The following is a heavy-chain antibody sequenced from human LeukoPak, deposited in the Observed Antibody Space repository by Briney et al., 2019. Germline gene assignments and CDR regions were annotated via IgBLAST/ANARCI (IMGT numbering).Heavy chain of an antibody. CDR2: ISYDGSNK. Sequence: GGSLRLSCAASGFTFSSYAMHGVRQAPGKGLEGVAVISYDGSNKYYADSVKGRFTISRDNSKNTLYLQMNSLRAEDTAVYYCARGYPYSGYDQGDAFDIWGQGTMVAVSS. D-gene: IGHD5-12*01. CDR3: ARGYPYSGYDQGDAFDI. V-gene: IGHV3-30-3*01. J-gene: IGHJ3*02. CDR1: GFTFSSYA.